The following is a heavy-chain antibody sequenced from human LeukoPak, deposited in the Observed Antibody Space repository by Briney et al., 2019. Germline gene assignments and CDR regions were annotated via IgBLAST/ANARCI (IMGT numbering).Heavy chain of an antibody. D-gene: IGHD6-13*01. J-gene: IGHJ6*04. V-gene: IGHV3-30*04. CDR2: ISYDGSNK. CDR3: ARSPASSWYESLNIYYYYYYGMDV. Sequence: PGGSLRLSCAASGFTFSSYAMHWVRQAPGKGLEWVAVISYDGSNKYCADSVKGRFTISRDNSKNTLYLQMNSLRAEDTAVYYCARSPASSWYESLNIYYYYYYGMDVWGKGTTVTVSS. CDR1: GFTFSSYA.